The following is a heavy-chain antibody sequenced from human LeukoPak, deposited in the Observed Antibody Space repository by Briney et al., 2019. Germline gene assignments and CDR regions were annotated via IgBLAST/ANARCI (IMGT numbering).Heavy chain of an antibody. D-gene: IGHD3-3*01. CDR1: GFTLSSYA. J-gene: IGHJ6*02. Sequence: PGGSLRLSCAVSGFTLSSYAMSWVRQAPGKGLEWVSGIGGSGGSTYYADSVKGRFTISRDNSKNTLYLQMNSLRAEDTAVYYCAREGYLEWSNKRYDFYGMDVWGLGTTVIVSS. V-gene: IGHV3-23*01. CDR3: AREGYLEWSNKRYDFYGMDV. CDR2: IGGSGGST.